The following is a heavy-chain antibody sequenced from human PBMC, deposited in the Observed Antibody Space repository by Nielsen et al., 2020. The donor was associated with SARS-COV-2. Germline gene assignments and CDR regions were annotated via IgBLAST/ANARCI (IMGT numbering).Heavy chain of an antibody. J-gene: IGHJ6*03. Sequence: GESLKISCAASGFTSSSYIMNWVRQAPGKGLEWVSSISSSSCYIYYADSVKGRFTISRDNAKNSLYLQMNSLRAEDTAVYYCASGAARGNYYYYYMDVWGKGTTVTVSS. D-gene: IGHD6-6*01. CDR1: GFTSSSYI. V-gene: IGHV3-21*01. CDR3: ASGAARGNYYYYYMDV. CDR2: ISSSSCYI.